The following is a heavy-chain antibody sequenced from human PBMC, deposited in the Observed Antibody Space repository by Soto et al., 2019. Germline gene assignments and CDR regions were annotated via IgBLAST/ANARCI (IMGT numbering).Heavy chain of an antibody. CDR2: ISGRGGNT. D-gene: IGHD2-15*01. CDR1: GFTFSNYA. V-gene: IGHV3-23*01. CDR3: AKAGCSGGTCYLYYFDY. J-gene: IGHJ4*02. Sequence: LRLSCAASGFTFSNYAMSWVRQAPGKGLEWVSTISGRGGNTYYADSVKGRFTISRDNSRNTLYLQMDSLRVEGSAVYSCAKAGCSGGTCYLYYFDYWGQGALVTVSS.